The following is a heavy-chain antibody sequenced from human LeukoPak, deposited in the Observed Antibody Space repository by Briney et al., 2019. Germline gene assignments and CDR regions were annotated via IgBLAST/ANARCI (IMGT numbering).Heavy chain of an antibody. CDR2: IYYSGST. J-gene: IGHJ4*02. CDR3: AREHYYDSSPIYFDY. Sequence: SETLSLTCTVSGGSISSSSYYWGWIRQPPGKGLEWIGSIYYSGSTYYNPSLKSRVTISVDTSKNQFSLKLSSVTAADTAVYYCAREHYYDSSPIYFDYWGQGTLVTVSP. CDR1: GGSISSSSYY. D-gene: IGHD3-22*01. V-gene: IGHV4-39*07.